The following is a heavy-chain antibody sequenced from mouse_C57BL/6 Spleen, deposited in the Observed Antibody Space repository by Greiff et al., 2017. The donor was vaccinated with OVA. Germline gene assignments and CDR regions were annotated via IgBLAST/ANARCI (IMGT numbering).Heavy chain of an antibody. CDR3: ASDYSGSSYGY. D-gene: IGHD1-1*01. V-gene: IGHV1-64*01. CDR2: IHPNSGST. Sequence: QVQLQQPGAELVKPGASVKLSCKASGYTFTSYWMHWVKQRPGQGLEWIGMIHPNSGSTNYNEKFKSKATLTVDKSSSTAYMQLSSLTSEDSAVYYCASDYSGSSYGYWGKGTTLTVSS. J-gene: IGHJ2*01. CDR1: GYTFTSYW.